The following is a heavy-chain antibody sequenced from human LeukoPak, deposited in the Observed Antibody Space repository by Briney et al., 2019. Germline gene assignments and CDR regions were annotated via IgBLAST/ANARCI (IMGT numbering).Heavy chain of an antibody. J-gene: IGHJ3*02. Sequence: GGSLRLSCAASAFTFSTYSMNWVRQAPGKGLEWVSGISGSSGSTYYADSVKGRFTISRDNSKNTLYLQMNSLRAEDTAVYYCAKDRWSSPISSFDIWGQGTMVTASS. D-gene: IGHD2/OR15-2a*01. CDR1: AFTFSTYS. CDR3: AKDRWSSPISSFDI. CDR2: ISGSSGST. V-gene: IGHV3-23*01.